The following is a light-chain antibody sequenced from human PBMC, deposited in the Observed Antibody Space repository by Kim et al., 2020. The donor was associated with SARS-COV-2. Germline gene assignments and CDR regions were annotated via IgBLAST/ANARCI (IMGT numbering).Light chain of an antibody. CDR3: SSFTSSSTYV. V-gene: IGLV2-14*01. CDR1: SSDVGGYKH. CDR2: DVS. Sequence: QSALTQPASVAGSPGQSITISCTGTSSDVGGYKHVSWYQQHPGKAPKVMTYDVSKRPSGVSNRFSGSKSGNTASLTISGLQAEDEADYYCSSFTSSSTYVFGTGTKVTVL. J-gene: IGLJ1*01.